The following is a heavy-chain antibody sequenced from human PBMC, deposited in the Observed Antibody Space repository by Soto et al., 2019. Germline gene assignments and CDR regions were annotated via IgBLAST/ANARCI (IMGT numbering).Heavy chain of an antibody. D-gene: IGHD1-26*01. CDR3: AKSGQWELGY. V-gene: IGHV3-30*18. CDR1: GFTFSSYG. J-gene: IGHJ4*02. CDR2: ISYDGSNK. Sequence: QVQLVESGGGVVQPGRSLRLSCPASGFTFSSYGMHWVRQAPGKGLEWVAVISYDGSNKYYADSVKGRFTISRDNSKNTLYLQMNSLRAEDTAVYYCAKSGQWELGYWGQGTLVTVSS.